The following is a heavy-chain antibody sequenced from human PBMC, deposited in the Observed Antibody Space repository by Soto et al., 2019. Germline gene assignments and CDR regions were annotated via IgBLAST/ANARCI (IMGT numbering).Heavy chain of an antibody. Sequence: GGSLRLSCAASGFTFSGYWMTWVRQAPGKGLEGVANIKPDGSEIYYVDSVKGRFTISRDNAENSLHLQMNSLRDKDTAVYYCARDPVCSGGICYDYWGQGTLVTVSS. D-gene: IGHD2-15*01. V-gene: IGHV3-7*01. CDR3: ARDPVCSGGICYDY. CDR1: GFTFSGYW. CDR2: IKPDGSEI. J-gene: IGHJ4*02.